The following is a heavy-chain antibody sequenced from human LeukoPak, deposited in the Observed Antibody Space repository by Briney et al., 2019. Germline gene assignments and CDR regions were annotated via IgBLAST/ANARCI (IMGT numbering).Heavy chain of an antibody. CDR1: GYSFTSYW. D-gene: IGHD3-22*01. Sequence: GESLKISCKGSGYSFTSYWIGWVRQMPGKGLEWMGIIYPGDSDTRYSPSFQGQVTISADESISTAYLQWSSLKASDTAMYYCARISYYYDSSGYPDYWGQGTLVTVSS. V-gene: IGHV5-51*01. CDR3: ARISYYYDSSGYPDY. CDR2: IYPGDSDT. J-gene: IGHJ4*02.